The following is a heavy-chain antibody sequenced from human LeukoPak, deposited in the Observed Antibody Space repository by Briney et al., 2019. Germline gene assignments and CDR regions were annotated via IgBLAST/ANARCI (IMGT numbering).Heavy chain of an antibody. CDR2: IYWDDDK. V-gene: IGHV2-5*08. J-gene: IGHJ4*02. Sequence: TLCLTCTVSGGSINNGGYYWSWIRQHPGKALEWLALIYWDDDKRYSPSLKSRLTITKDTSKNQVVLTMTNMDPVDTATYFCAHRHYGANPFGYWGQGTLVTVSS. D-gene: IGHD4-23*01. CDR3: AHRHYGANPFGY. CDR1: GGSINNGGYY.